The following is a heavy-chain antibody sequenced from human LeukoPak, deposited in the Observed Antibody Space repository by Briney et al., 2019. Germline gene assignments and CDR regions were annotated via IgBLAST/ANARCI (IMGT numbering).Heavy chain of an antibody. D-gene: IGHD3-16*01. CDR1: GFTFSSYA. CDR2: ISSSGDNT. CDR3: AKDSVYDYVWGSYRDC. J-gene: IGHJ4*02. Sequence: PGGSLRLSCAASGFTFSSYAMSWVRQAPGKGLEWVSGISSSGDNTYYADSVKGRFTISRGNSKNTLYLQMNSLRAEDTAIYYCAKDSVYDYVWGSYRDCWGQGTLVTVSS. V-gene: IGHV3-23*01.